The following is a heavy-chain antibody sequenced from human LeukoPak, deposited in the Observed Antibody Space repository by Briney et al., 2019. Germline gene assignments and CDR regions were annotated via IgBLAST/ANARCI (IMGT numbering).Heavy chain of an antibody. CDR2: IYTSGST. J-gene: IGHJ4*02. D-gene: IGHD3-9*01. Sequence: PSETLSLTCTVSGGSISSGSYYWSWIRQPAGKGLEWIGRIYTSGSTNYNPSLKSRVTISVDTSKNQFSLKLSSVTAADTAVYYCARADILTGAAFINWGQGTLVTVSS. V-gene: IGHV4-61*02. CDR1: GGSISSGSYY. CDR3: ARADILTGAAFIN.